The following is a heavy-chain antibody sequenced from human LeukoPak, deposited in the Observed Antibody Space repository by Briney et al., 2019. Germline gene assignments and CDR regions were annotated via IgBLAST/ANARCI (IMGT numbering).Heavy chain of an antibody. Sequence: HPGRPLRLSCAASGFTFSSYAMHWVRQAPGKGLEWVAVISYDGSNKYYADSVKGRFTISRDNSKNTLYLQMNSLRAEDTAVYYCARSYSSSFPIDYWGQGTLVTVSS. V-gene: IGHV3-30-3*01. CDR3: ARSYSSSFPIDY. CDR2: ISYDGSNK. CDR1: GFTFSSYA. D-gene: IGHD6-6*01. J-gene: IGHJ4*02.